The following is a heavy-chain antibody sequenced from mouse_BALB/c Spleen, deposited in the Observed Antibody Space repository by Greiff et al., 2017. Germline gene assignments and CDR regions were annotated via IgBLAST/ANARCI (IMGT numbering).Heavy chain of an antibody. Sequence: DVKLVESGPGLVKPSQSLSLTCSVTGYSITSGYYWNWIRQFPGNKLEWMGYISYDGSNNYNPSLKNRISITRDTSKNQFFLKLNSVTTEDTATYYCASYRGWFAYWGQGTLVTVSA. D-gene: IGHD2-14*01. J-gene: IGHJ3*01. V-gene: IGHV3-6*02. CDR1: GYSITSGYY. CDR3: ASYRGWFAY. CDR2: ISYDGSN.